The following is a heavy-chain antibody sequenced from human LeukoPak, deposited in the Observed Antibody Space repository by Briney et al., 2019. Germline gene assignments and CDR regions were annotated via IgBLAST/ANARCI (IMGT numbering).Heavy chain of an antibody. V-gene: IGHV3-9*01. J-gene: IGHJ4*02. CDR1: GFTFDDYA. Sequence: GRSLRLSCEASGFTFDDYAMHWVRQAPGKGLEWVSRISWNSGTIDYADSVKGRFTISRDNAKNSLYLQMNSLRAEDTAVYYCARATGSYYSIGYWGQGTLVTVSS. CDR2: ISWNSGTI. CDR3: ARATGSYYSIGY. D-gene: IGHD1-26*01.